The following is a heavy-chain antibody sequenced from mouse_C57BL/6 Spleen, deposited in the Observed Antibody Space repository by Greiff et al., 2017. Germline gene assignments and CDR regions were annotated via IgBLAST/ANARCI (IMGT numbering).Heavy chain of an antibody. CDR2: ISYDGSN. D-gene: IGHD1-1*01. CDR1: GYSITSGYY. Sequence: VQLQESGPGLVKPSQSLSLTCSVTGYSITSGYYWNWIRQFPGNKLEWMGYISYDGSNNYNPSLKNRISITRDTSKNQFFLKLNSVTTEDTATYYCASGDYYGSKDYWGQGTTLTVSS. CDR3: ASGDYYGSKDY. V-gene: IGHV3-6*01. J-gene: IGHJ2*01.